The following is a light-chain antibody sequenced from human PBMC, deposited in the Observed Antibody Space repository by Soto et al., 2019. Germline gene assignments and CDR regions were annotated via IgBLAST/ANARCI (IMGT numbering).Light chain of an antibody. CDR3: QQYSGYSGLT. Sequence: DIQMTQSPSTLSASVGDRVTITCRASESISDWLAWYQQKPGKAPKLLIYKASTLVNGVPSRFSGTGSETEFTLTLTSLHPDDSATYYCQQYSGYSGLTFGGGTQVVIK. J-gene: IGKJ4*01. V-gene: IGKV1-5*03. CDR1: ESISDW. CDR2: KAS.